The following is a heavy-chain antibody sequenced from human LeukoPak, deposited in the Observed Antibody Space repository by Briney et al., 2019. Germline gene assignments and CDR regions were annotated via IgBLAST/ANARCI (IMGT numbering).Heavy chain of an antibody. J-gene: IGHJ4*02. Sequence: ASVKVSCKASGGTFSSYTISWVLQAPGQGLEWMGRIIPILGIANYAQKFQGRVTITADKSTSTAYMELNSLRSEDTAVYYCARDYYGSGSFDYWGQGTLVTVSS. CDR3: ARDYYGSGSFDY. CDR1: GGTFSSYT. V-gene: IGHV1-69*04. CDR2: IIPILGIA. D-gene: IGHD3-10*01.